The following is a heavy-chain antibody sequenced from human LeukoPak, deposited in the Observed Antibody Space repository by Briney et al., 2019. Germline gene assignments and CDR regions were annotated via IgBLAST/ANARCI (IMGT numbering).Heavy chain of an antibody. Sequence: GESLKISCKGSGYSFTSYWIGWVRQLPGKGLEWMGIIYPGDSDTRYSPSFQGQVTISADKSISTAYLQWSSLKASDTAMYYCATPRQYYYDSSGYYYGEAFDIWGQGTMVTVSS. CDR2: IYPGDSDT. D-gene: IGHD3-22*01. CDR1: GYSFTSYW. CDR3: ATPRQYYYDSSGYYYGEAFDI. J-gene: IGHJ3*02. V-gene: IGHV5-51*01.